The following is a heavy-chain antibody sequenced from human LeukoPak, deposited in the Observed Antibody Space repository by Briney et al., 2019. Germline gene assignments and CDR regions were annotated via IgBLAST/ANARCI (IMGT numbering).Heavy chain of an antibody. CDR1: GGSIFSSSSSSYY. J-gene: IGHJ3*02. V-gene: IGHV4-39*01. D-gene: IGHD6-19*01. CDR3: VRTYSIGWSTGVFDI. CDR2: IYYSGST. Sequence: KPSETLSLTCTVSGGSIFSSSSSSYYGGWIRQAPGKGPEWVGGIYYSGSTYYNPSLKSRVTISVDTSKSQFSLRLSSVTAADTAVYYCVRTYSIGWSTGVFDIWGQGTMVTVSS.